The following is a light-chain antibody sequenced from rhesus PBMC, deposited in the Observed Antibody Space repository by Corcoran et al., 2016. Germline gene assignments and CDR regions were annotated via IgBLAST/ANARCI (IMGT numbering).Light chain of an antibody. CDR3: QQFADTPFT. J-gene: IGKJ3*01. CDR1: QDINNY. Sequence: DIQMTQSPSSLAASIGDRVTITCRASQDINNYSTWYQQKPGKAPKPLIYYTSNLVPGVSSRFSGSRSWTDYFLTIRGLQPAYVATYHFQQFADTPFTYGPVTKV. CDR2: YTS. V-gene: IGKV1-66*01.